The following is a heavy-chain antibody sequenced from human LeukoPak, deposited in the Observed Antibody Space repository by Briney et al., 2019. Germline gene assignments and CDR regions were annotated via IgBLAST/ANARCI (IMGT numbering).Heavy chain of an antibody. Sequence: PGGSLRLSCAASGFTFSSYSMNWVRQAPGKGLEWVSSISSSSSYIYYADSVKGRFTISRDNAKNSLYLQMNSLRAEDTAVYYCARAYCGGDCFDYWGQGTLVTVSS. D-gene: IGHD2-21*01. CDR2: ISSSSSYI. V-gene: IGHV3-21*01. CDR3: ARAYCGGDCFDY. J-gene: IGHJ4*02. CDR1: GFTFSSYS.